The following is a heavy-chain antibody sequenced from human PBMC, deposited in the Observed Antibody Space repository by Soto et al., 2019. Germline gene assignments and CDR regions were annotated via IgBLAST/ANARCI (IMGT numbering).Heavy chain of an antibody. Sequence: GASVKVSCKASGYTFTGYYMHWVRQAPGQGLEWMGWINPNSGGTNYAQKFQGRVTMTRDTSISTAYMELSRLRSDDTAVYYCAGTYCSSTSCQTRFNWFDPWGQGTLVTVSS. J-gene: IGHJ5*02. CDR1: GYTFTGYY. CDR2: INPNSGGT. D-gene: IGHD2-2*01. V-gene: IGHV1-2*02. CDR3: AGTYCSSTSCQTRFNWFDP.